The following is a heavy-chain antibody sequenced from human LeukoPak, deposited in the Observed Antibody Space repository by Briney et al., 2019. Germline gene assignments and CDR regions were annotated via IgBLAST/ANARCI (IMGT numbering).Heavy chain of an antibody. D-gene: IGHD4-17*01. CDR2: INPSGGST. Sequence: ASXXVSXKAXGYTXTSYXMXXVRQAPGQGLEWMGIINPSGGSTSYAQKFQGRVTMTRDTSTSTVYMELSSLRPEDTAVYYCARVWVTTRPDYWGQGTLVTVSS. V-gene: IGHV1-46*01. CDR1: GYTXTSYX. J-gene: IGHJ4*02. CDR3: ARVWVTTRPDY.